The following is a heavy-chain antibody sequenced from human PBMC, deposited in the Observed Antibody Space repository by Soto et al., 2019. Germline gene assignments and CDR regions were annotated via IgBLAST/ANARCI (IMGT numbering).Heavy chain of an antibody. CDR1: GGTFGSNA. V-gene: IGHV1-69*13. CDR3: ARFYGVKRAFDY. D-gene: IGHD4-17*01. J-gene: IGHJ4*02. Sequence: SVKVSCKASGGTFGSNAISWVRQAPGQGLEWMGGIIPIFGTTNNAQKFQGRVTITADESTNTAYMELSSLRSEDTAVYYCARFYGVKRAFDYWGQGTLVTVSS. CDR2: IIPIFGTT.